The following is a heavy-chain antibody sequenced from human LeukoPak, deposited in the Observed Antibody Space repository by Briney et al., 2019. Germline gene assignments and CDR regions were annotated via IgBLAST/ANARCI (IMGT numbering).Heavy chain of an antibody. V-gene: IGHV3-23*01. J-gene: IGHJ4*02. Sequence: GGSLRLSCAAAGFTFISYGISWVRQAPGKWRELVSSIVVVVRSTYYAESVKGRFTLSRDTYKNTLYLQMNRLRAEDTAVYYCATAAANVLAQHFDYWGQGTLVTVSS. CDR3: ATAAANVLAQHFDY. D-gene: IGHD2-8*02. CDR2: IVVVVRST. CDR1: GFTFISYG.